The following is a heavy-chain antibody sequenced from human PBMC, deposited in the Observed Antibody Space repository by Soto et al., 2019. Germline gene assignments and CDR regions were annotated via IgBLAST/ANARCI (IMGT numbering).Heavy chain of an antibody. Sequence: ASVKVSCKASGYTFTSYVISWVLQAPGQGLEWMGWISAYNGNTNYAQKLQGRVTMTTDTSTSTAYMELRSLRSDDTAVYYCARSSITMVRGVIFTFDYWGQGTLVTVSS. CDR2: ISAYNGNT. V-gene: IGHV1-18*01. CDR3: ARSSITMVRGVIFTFDY. J-gene: IGHJ4*02. CDR1: GYTFTSYV. D-gene: IGHD3-10*01.